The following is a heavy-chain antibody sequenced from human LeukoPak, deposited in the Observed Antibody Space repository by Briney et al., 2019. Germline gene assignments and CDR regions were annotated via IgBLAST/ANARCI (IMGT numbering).Heavy chain of an antibody. J-gene: IGHJ4*02. CDR2: ISYDGSNK. Sequence: PGRSLRLSCAASGFTFSSYGMHWVRQDPGKGLEWVAVISYDGSNKYYADSVKGRFTISRDNSKNTLYLQMNSLRAEDTAVYYCAKDTYYYDSSGYPHPDYWGQGTLVTVSS. CDR3: AKDTYYYDSSGYPHPDY. CDR1: GFTFSSYG. V-gene: IGHV3-30*18. D-gene: IGHD3-22*01.